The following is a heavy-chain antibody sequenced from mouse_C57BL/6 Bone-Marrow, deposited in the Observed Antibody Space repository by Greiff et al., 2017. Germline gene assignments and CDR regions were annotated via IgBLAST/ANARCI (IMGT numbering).Heavy chain of an antibody. CDR3: ARPYYSNYWYFDV. CDR1: GYTFTSYW. V-gene: IGHV1-55*01. CDR2: IYPGSGST. J-gene: IGHJ1*03. Sequence: QVQLQQSGAELVKPGASVKMSCKASGYTFTSYWITWVKQRPGQGLEWIGDIYPGSGSTNYNEKFKSKAKLTVDTSSSTAYMQLSSLTSEDSAVYDCARPYYSNYWYFDVWGTGTTVTVSA. D-gene: IGHD2-5*01.